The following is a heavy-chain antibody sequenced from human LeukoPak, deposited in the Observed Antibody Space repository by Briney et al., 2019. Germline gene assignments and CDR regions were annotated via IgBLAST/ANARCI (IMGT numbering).Heavy chain of an antibody. CDR1: GFTFSSYG. CDR2: IWYDGSNK. D-gene: IGHD3-10*01. Sequence: PGRSLRLSCAASGFTFSSYGMHWVRQAPGKGLEWVAVIWYDGSNKYYADSVKGRFTISRDNSKNTLYLQMNSLRAEDTAVYYCAKAGGSGPTDYWGQGTLVTVSS. V-gene: IGHV3-33*06. CDR3: AKAGGSGPTDY. J-gene: IGHJ4*02.